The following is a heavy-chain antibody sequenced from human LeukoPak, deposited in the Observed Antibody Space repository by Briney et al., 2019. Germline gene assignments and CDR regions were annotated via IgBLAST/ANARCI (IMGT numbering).Heavy chain of an antibody. J-gene: IGHJ3*02. CDR1: GGSISSYY. D-gene: IGHD2-2*01. CDR2: IYYSGST. CDR3: ARGPAAPHENAFDI. V-gene: IGHV4-59*01. Sequence: SETLSLTCTVSGGSISSYYWSWIRQPPGKGLEWIGYIYYSGSTNYNPSLKSRVTISVDTSKNQFSLKLRSVTAADTAVYYCARGPAAPHENAFDIWGQGTMVTVSS.